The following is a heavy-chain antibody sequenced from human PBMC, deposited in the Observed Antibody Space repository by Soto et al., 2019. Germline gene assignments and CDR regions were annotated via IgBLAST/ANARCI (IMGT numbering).Heavy chain of an antibody. V-gene: IGHV4-30-4*01. Sequence: PSATLSLTCSVSGDSISKLDYFWAWIRQPPGQALEYIGYIYKSATTYYNPSFESRVAISVDTSKSQFSLNVTSVTAADNAVYFLAVGRYFLPGRGFPNWFASWGQGDPVX. J-gene: IGHJ5*01. D-gene: IGHD3-10*01. CDR3: AVGRYFLPGRGFPNWFAS. CDR2: IYKSATT. CDR1: GDSISKLDYF.